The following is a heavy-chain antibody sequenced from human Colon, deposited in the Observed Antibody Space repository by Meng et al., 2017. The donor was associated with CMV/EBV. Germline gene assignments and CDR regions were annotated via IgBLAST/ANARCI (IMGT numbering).Heavy chain of an antibody. D-gene: IGHD1-14*01. J-gene: IGHJ6*02. CDR2: INASGGST. CDR3: ARGAVGNSRRPYYATDV. CDR1: GYTFTTYY. Sequence: ASVKVSCKASGYTFTTYYIHWVRQAPGQGLEWMGVINASGGSTMFAQKFQGRVTLTRDTSTSTVHMEVSSLRSEDTATYYCARGAVGNSRRPYYATDVWGQGTTVTVSS. V-gene: IGHV1-46*01.